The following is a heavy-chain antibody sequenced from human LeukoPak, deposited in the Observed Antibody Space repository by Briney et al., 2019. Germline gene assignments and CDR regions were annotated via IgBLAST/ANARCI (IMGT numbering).Heavy chain of an antibody. Sequence: GSLRLSCAASGFTFSTYDLHWVRQATGKGLEWVSAIGTAGDAYYPDSVKGRFTISRENAKNSFFLQMNSLRAGDTAVYYCARGYSGSYVPFDYWGQGALVTVSS. D-gene: IGHD1-26*01. V-gene: IGHV3-13*01. CDR3: ARGYSGSYVPFDY. CDR1: GFTFSTYD. CDR2: IGTAGDA. J-gene: IGHJ4*02.